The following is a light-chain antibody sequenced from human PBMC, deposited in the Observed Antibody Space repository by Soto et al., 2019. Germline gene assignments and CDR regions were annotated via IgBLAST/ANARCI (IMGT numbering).Light chain of an antibody. CDR3: QQRSNWPLT. CDR2: DAS. CDR1: QSVSSY. Sequence: DSVFTQSPTTLTLSPGERAPLSCRASQSVSSYLLWYQQKPGQTPRLLIYDASNRATGIPARFSGSGSETDFTLTISSLEPEDFAVYYCQQRSNWPLTFGQGTRLEIK. V-gene: IGKV3-11*01. J-gene: IGKJ5*01.